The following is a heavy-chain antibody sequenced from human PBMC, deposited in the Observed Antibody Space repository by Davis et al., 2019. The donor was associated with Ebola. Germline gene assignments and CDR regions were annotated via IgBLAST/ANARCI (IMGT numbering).Heavy chain of an antibody. V-gene: IGHV1-2*02. J-gene: IGHJ4*02. Sequence: AASVQVSCKASGGTFSSYAISWVRRAPAQGLAWMGLINPNTCGTQSAQKFQGRVTMTRATSMATAYLELNSPRSDDTAVYYCARAVPATQTLDDWGQGTLVTVSS. CDR3: ARAVPATQTLDD. D-gene: IGHD2-15*01. CDR2: INPNTCGT. CDR1: GGTFSSYA.